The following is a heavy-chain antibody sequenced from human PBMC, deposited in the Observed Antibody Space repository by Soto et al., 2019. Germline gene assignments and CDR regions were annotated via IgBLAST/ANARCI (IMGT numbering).Heavy chain of an antibody. CDR2: INPSGGST. CDR3: ARDPTSCSGGSCYSTNNAFDI. D-gene: IGHD2-15*01. J-gene: IGHJ3*02. CDR1: GYTFTSYY. V-gene: IGHV1-46*01. Sequence: ASVKVFCKASGYTFTSYYMHWVRQAPGQGLEWMGIINPSGGSTSYAQKFQGRVTMTRDTSTSTVYMELSSLRSEDTAVYYCARDPTSCSGGSCYSTNNAFDIWGQGTMVTVSS.